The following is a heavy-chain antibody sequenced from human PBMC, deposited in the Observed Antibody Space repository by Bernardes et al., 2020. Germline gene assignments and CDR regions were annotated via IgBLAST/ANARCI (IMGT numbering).Heavy chain of an antibody. J-gene: IGHJ2*01. CDR1: GGSISSSRYY. CDR3: PLQSSMTGGVGYFDL. D-gene: IGHD3-9*01. V-gene: IGHV4-39*01. Sequence: SETLSLTCSVSGGSISSSRYYWGWIRQPPGQGLEWIGSFYSLSGSTYYNESLKSRVAISIDTSSMQLSLKLTSVTAADTAVYYCPLQSSMTGGVGYFDLWGRGTLVSVSS. CDR2: FYSLSGST.